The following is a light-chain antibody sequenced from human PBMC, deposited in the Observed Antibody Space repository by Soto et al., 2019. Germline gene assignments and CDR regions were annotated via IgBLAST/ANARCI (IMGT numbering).Light chain of an antibody. CDR3: LQYSSHSWT. CDR2: DAS. J-gene: IGKJ1*01. Sequence: DIQMNQSPSSLSPSVGDRVTITCRASRSISDWLAWYQQKPGKAPELLIFDASNLKSGVSSRFSGSGSGTEFTLTISRLQPDDAATYYCLQYSSHSWTFGQGTKVDI. CDR1: RSISDW. V-gene: IGKV1-5*01.